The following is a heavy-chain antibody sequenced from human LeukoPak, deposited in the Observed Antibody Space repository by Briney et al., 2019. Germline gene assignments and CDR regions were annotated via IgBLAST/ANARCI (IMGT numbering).Heavy chain of an antibody. Sequence: PGGSLRLPCAASGFTFSTYAMSWVRQTPGKGLECVAVISGSGAGTYHADSVKGRFTISRDNSKNTLSLQMNSLRAEDTAVYYCARGTSTYDYWGQGTLVTVSS. J-gene: IGHJ4*02. V-gene: IGHV3-23*01. CDR3: ARGTSTYDY. D-gene: IGHD1-1*01. CDR1: GFTFSTYA. CDR2: ISGSGAGT.